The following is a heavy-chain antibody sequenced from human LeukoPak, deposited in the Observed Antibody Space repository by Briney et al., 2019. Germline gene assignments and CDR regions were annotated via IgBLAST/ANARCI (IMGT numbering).Heavy chain of an antibody. J-gene: IGHJ4*02. CDR2: LSTSGSAT. CDR3: ARSRSGSSPSKCYFDY. V-gene: IGHV3-11*04. D-gene: IGHD3-10*01. Sequence: PGGSLRLSCAASGFTVSSNYMSWIRQAPGKGLEWVSYLSTSGSATYYADSVKGRFTISRDNAKNSLYLQMNSLRAEDTAVYFCARSRSGSSPSKCYFDYWGQGTLVTVSS. CDR1: GFTVSSNY.